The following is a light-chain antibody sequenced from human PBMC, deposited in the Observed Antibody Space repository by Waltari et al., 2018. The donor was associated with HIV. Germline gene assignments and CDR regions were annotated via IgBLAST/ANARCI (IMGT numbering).Light chain of an antibody. CDR2: QDS. CDR1: KLGDKY. J-gene: IGLJ2*01. Sequence: SYELTQPPSVSVSPGQTASITCSGDKLGDKYACWYQQKPGQSRVLVIYQDSNRPSGIPERFSGSNSGNTATLTISGTQAMDEADYYCQAWDSSTVVFGGGTKLTVL. CDR3: QAWDSSTVV. V-gene: IGLV3-1*01.